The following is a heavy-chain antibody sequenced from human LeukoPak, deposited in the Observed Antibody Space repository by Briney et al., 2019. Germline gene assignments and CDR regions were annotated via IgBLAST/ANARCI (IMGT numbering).Heavy chain of an antibody. Sequence: GGSLRLSCAAYGFTFSSYWMSWVRQAPGKGLEWVANIKQDGSEKYYVDSVKGRFTISRDNAKNSLYLQMNSLRAEDTAVYYCARETTVVTYPDYWGQGTLVTVSS. CDR1: GFTFSSYW. V-gene: IGHV3-7*01. J-gene: IGHJ4*02. D-gene: IGHD4-23*01. CDR3: ARETTVVTYPDY. CDR2: IKQDGSEK.